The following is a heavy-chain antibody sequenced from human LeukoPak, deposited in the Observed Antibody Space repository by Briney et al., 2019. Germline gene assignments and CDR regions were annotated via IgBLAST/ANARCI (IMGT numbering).Heavy chain of an antibody. CDR1: GFTFSSYA. Sequence: GGSLRLSCAASGFTFSSYAMSWVRQSPGKGLEWVSTIGGSDDSTYYADSVKGRFTISRDNSKNTLYLQMNSLRAEDTAVYYCARDSGGDGYRDAFDIWGQGTMVTVSS. CDR2: IGGSDDST. V-gene: IGHV3-23*01. J-gene: IGHJ3*02. CDR3: ARDSGGDGYRDAFDI. D-gene: IGHD5-24*01.